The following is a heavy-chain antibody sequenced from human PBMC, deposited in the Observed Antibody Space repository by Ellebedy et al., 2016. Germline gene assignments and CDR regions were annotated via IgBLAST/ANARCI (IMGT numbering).Heavy chain of an antibody. V-gene: IGHV3-30*18. D-gene: IGHD3-22*01. CDR3: AKDSLGYYRLFDF. CDR1: GFTFKSHG. J-gene: IGHJ4*02. CDR2: ISYDGSDK. Sequence: GESLKISXAASGFTFKSHGMHWVRQTPGEGLESVAVISYDGSDKYYPDSVKGRFTVSRDNSRNTLYLQMNSLRAEDTAVYYCAKDSLGYYRLFDFWGQGTLVTVSS.